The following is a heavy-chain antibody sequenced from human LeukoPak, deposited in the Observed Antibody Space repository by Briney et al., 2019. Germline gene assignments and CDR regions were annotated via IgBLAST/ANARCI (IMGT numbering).Heavy chain of an antibody. J-gene: IGHJ4*02. Sequence: GGSLRLSCAASGFTFSSYGMHWVRQAPGKGLEWVAFIRYDGSNKYYADSVKGRFTISRDNSKNTLYLQMNSLRAEDTAVYYCAKVRTKDIVVVPLRYSYGGALDYWGQGTLVTVSS. CDR1: GFTFSSYG. CDR2: IRYDGSNK. D-gene: IGHD2-2*01. V-gene: IGHV3-30*02. CDR3: AKVRTKDIVVVPLRYSYGGALDY.